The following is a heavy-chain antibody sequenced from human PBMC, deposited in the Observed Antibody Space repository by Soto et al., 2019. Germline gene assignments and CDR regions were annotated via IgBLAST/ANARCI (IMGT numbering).Heavy chain of an antibody. D-gene: IGHD6-19*01. CDR3: AHRRVRDSSGENFDS. V-gene: IGHV2-5*02. CDR1: GFSLNTNAVG. CDR2: LYWDDDK. J-gene: IGHJ4*02. Sequence: QITLKESGPTLVKPTQTLTLTCTFSGFSLNTNAVGVAWIRQPPGKALEWLALLYWDDDKRYSPSLKSRLTIPTDTSKTQVVLTMTNMDPEDTATYYCAHRRVRDSSGENFDSWGQGTLVTVSS.